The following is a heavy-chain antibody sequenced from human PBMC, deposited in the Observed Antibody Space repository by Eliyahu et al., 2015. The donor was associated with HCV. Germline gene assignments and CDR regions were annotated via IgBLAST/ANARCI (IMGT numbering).Heavy chain of an antibody. CDR2: IHYSGST. D-gene: IGHD6-19*01. Sequence: QVQLQESGPGLVKPSETLSLTXTVSGGSITTYXWXWIRQPPGKGLEWIGYIHYSGSTNSNPSLKSRVTISVDTSKNQFSLNLTSVTAADTAMYYCASGGGGIAVTGTGGWFDPWGQGTLVTVSS. CDR1: GGSITTYX. CDR3: ASGGGGIAVTGTGGWFDP. J-gene: IGHJ5*02. V-gene: IGHV4-59*01.